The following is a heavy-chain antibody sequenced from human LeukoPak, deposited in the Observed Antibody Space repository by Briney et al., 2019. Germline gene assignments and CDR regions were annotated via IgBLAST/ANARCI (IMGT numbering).Heavy chain of an antibody. V-gene: IGHV3-30*18. CDR2: ISYDGSYK. CDR3: AKVGDYGDYALDY. D-gene: IGHD4-17*01. CDR1: GFTFSSYG. Sequence: PGGSLRLSCAASGFTFSSYGMHWVRQAPGKGLEWVAVISYDGSYKYYADSVKGRFTISRDNSKNTLYLQMNSLRAEDTAVHYCAKVGDYGDYALDYWGQGTLVTVSS. J-gene: IGHJ4*02.